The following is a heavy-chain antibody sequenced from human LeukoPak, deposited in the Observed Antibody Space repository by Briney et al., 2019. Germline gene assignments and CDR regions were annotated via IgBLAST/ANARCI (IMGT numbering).Heavy chain of an antibody. J-gene: IGHJ5*02. V-gene: IGHV1-2*02. CDR1: GYTFTGYF. CDR2: INVNSGAA. D-gene: IGHD2-8*02. CDR3: AADNTGNPPYDP. Sequence: ASVRVSCKASGYTFTGYFMHWVRQAPGQGLEWMGWINVNSGAAKYAQKLQGRVTMTRDTSVSTAYMDLSSLRSDDTAVYYCAADNTGNPPYDPWGQGTLVTVSS.